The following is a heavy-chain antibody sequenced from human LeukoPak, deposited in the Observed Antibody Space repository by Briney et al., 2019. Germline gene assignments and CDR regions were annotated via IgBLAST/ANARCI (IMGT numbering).Heavy chain of an antibody. CDR1: GFTISTYG. Sequence: LPGGSLRLSCAASGFTISTYGMSWVRQAPGKGLEWVSSISGGTTYYADSVKGRFTISRDNSKNTVSLQMNSLRAEDTAVCYCAKSVYHSGNYWGQGTLVTVSS. D-gene: IGHD3-10*01. V-gene: IGHV3-23*01. J-gene: IGHJ4*02. CDR2: ISGGTT. CDR3: AKSVYHSGNY.